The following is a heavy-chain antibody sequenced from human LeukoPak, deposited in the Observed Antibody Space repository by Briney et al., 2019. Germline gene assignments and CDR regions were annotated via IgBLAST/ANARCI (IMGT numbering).Heavy chain of an antibody. V-gene: IGHV3-53*01. J-gene: IGHJ4*02. Sequence: GGSLRLSCAASGFTISSNYMSWVRQAPGKGLEWVSVIYSGGSTYYADSVKGRFTISRDNSKNTLYLQMNSLRAEDTAVYYCARVHGSGNFYYFDYWGQGTLVTVSS. D-gene: IGHD3-10*01. CDR2: IYSGGST. CDR3: ARVHGSGNFYYFDY. CDR1: GFTISSNY.